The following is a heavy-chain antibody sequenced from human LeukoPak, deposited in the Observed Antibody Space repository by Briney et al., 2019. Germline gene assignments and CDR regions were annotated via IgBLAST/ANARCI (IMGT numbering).Heavy chain of an antibody. CDR3: AKEELRILEWLPNWFDP. CDR1: GFTFSSYG. D-gene: IGHD3-3*01. V-gene: IGHV3-30*18. J-gene: IGHJ5*02. CDR2: ISYNGSNK. Sequence: GRSLRLSCAASGFTFSSYGMHWVRQAPGKGLEWVAVISYNGSNKYYADSVKGRFTISRDNSKNTVYLQMNSLRAEDTAVYYCAKEELRILEWLPNWFDPWGQGTLVTVSS.